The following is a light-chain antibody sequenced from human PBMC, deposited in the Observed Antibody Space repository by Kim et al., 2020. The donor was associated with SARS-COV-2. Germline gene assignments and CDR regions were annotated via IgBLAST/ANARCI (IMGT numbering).Light chain of an antibody. Sequence: DIQMTQSPSSLSASVGDRVTITCQASQDISNYLTLYQQKPGKAPKLLIYDASNLETGVPSRFSGSGSGTDFTFTITSLQPEDIATYYCQQYDNLPLTFGGGTKVEI. CDR2: DAS. V-gene: IGKV1-33*01. CDR1: QDISNY. CDR3: QQYDNLPLT. J-gene: IGKJ4*01.